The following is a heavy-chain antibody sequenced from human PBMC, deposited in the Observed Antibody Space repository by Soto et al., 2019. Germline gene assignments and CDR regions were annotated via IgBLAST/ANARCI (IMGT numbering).Heavy chain of an antibody. J-gene: IGHJ4*02. CDR3: AAEWLDFDD. V-gene: IGHV1-3*01. CDR2: ISAGNGDT. D-gene: IGHD6-19*01. CDR1: GYIFSSYD. Sequence: QVQLVQSGAEVKKPGASVKVSCRTSGYIFSSYDMHWVRQAPGQRLEWMGWISAGNGDTKYSQKFQDRVTINRDTSASTAYMELSSLRSEDTAVYYCAAEWLDFDDWGQGTMVTVSS.